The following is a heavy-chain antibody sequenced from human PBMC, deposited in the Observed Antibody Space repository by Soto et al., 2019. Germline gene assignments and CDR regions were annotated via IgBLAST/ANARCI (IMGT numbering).Heavy chain of an antibody. CDR2: IYWDDDK. D-gene: IGHD3-3*01. V-gene: IGHV2-5*02. CDR1: GFSLSTSGVG. Sequence: SGPTLVNPTQTLTLTCTFSGFSLSTSGVGVGWIRQPPGKALEWLALIYWDDDKRYSPSLKSRLTITKDTSKNQVVLTMTNMDPVDTATYYCAHKFLIRNYDFWSGYSVFDYWGQGTLVTVSS. CDR3: AHKFLIRNYDFWSGYSVFDY. J-gene: IGHJ4*02.